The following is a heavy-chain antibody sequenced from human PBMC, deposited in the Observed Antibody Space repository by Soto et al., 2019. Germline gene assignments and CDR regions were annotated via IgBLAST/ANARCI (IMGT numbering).Heavy chain of an antibody. CDR1: GFTFRSSV. Sequence: GGSLRLSCAASGFTFRSSVVRWVRQAPGKGLEWVAVISSDETNEDYADSVKGRFTISRDNSKNTLYLQMNSLRAEDTAVYYCARGLIKPARGAFDIWGQGTMVTVAS. V-gene: IGHV3-33*01. CDR3: ARGLIKPARGAFDI. J-gene: IGHJ3*02. CDR2: ISSDETNE. D-gene: IGHD1-26*01.